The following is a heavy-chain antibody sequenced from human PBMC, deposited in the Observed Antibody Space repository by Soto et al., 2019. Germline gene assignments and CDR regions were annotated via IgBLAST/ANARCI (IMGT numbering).Heavy chain of an antibody. Sequence: PGGSLRLSCAASGFTFSSYSMNWVRQAPGKGLEWVSYISSSSSTIYYADSVKGRFTISRDNAKNSLYLQMSSLRDEDTAVYYCARVAPIVVVTATAGNAFDIWGQGTMVTVSS. CDR2: ISSSSSTI. J-gene: IGHJ3*02. D-gene: IGHD2-21*02. CDR3: ARVAPIVVVTATAGNAFDI. CDR1: GFTFSSYS. V-gene: IGHV3-48*02.